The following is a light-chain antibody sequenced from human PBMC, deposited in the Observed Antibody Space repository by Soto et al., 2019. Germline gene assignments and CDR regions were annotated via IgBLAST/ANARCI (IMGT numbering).Light chain of an antibody. Sequence: EIVLTQSPATLSLSPGERATLSCRASQSVSNLLIWFQQKPGQAPRLLIYDASNRATGIPARFSGSGSGTDFTLTISSLEPEDVAVYYCHQRYTWPLTFGQGTRLEIK. CDR3: HQRYTWPLT. J-gene: IGKJ5*01. V-gene: IGKV3-11*01. CDR1: QSVSNL. CDR2: DAS.